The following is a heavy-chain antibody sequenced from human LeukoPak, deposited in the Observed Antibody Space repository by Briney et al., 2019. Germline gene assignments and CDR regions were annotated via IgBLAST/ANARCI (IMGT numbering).Heavy chain of an antibody. CDR3: ARDILTGYHDY. D-gene: IGHD3-9*01. Sequence: PGGSLRLSCAASGFTFRSYAMHWVRQAPGKGLEYVSAISSNGGSTYYANSVKGRFTISRDNSKNTLYLQMGSLRAEDMAVYYCARDILTGYHDYWGQGTLVTVSS. CDR2: ISSNGGST. CDR1: GFTFRSYA. V-gene: IGHV3-64*01. J-gene: IGHJ4*02.